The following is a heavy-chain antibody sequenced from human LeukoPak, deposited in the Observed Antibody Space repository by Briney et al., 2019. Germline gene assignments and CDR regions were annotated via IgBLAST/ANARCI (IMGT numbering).Heavy chain of an antibody. CDR3: AKDRIGGVAVAGKGRWFDP. CDR1: GYTFTSYG. V-gene: IGHV3-30*18. J-gene: IGHJ5*02. D-gene: IGHD6-19*01. CDR2: ISYDASNK. Sequence: GGSLRLSCAASGYTFTSYGMHWVRQAPGKGLEWVAVISYDASNKYYGDSVKGRFTISRDNSKNTLFLQMNSLRAEDTAVYYCAKDRIGGVAVAGKGRWFDPWGQGTLVTVSS.